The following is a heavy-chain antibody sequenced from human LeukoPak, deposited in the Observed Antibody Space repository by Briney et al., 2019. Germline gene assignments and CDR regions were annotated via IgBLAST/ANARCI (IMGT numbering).Heavy chain of an antibody. CDR1: GFIFGSYA. CDR2: ISGSGGRT. CDR3: AKTALAVAGIVPVESELDY. D-gene: IGHD6-19*01. V-gene: IGHV3-23*01. Sequence: PGGSLRLSCAASGFIFGSYAMSWVRLAPGKGLEWISVISGSGGRTDYADSVKGRFTISRDNSKNTLYLQMNSLRAEDTAVYYCAKTALAVAGIVPVESELDYWGQGTLVTVSS. J-gene: IGHJ4*02.